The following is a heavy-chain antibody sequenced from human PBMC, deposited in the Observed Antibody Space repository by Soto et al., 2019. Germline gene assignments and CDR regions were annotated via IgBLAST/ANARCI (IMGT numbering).Heavy chain of an antibody. CDR1: GGTFSSYT. CDR2: IIPILGIA. D-gene: IGHD3-10*01. Sequence: QVQLVQSGAEVKKPGSSVKVSCTASGGTFSSYTISWVRQAPGQGLEWMGRIIPILGIANYAQKFQGRVTITADKSTRTAYMALSSLRSEDTAVYYGAGGHYYGSGTLYYYYMDVWGKGTTVTVSS. V-gene: IGHV1-69*02. CDR3: AGGHYYGSGTLYYYYMDV. J-gene: IGHJ6*03.